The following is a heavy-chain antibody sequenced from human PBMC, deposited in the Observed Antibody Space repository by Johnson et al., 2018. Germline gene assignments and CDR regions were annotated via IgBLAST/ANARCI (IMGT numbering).Heavy chain of an antibody. CDR2: IIPIFGTA. Sequence: QVQLVQSGAEVKKPGSSVKVSCKASGGTFSSYAISWVRQAPGQGLEWMGGIIPIFGTANYAQKFQGRVTITADESTSTAYMELSSLRSEDTAVYYCSRDSTVEIVLMDYGMDVWGQGTTVTVSS. V-gene: IGHV1-69*12. CDR3: SRDSTVEIVLMDYGMDV. J-gene: IGHJ6*02. CDR1: GGTFSSYA. D-gene: IGHD2-8*01.